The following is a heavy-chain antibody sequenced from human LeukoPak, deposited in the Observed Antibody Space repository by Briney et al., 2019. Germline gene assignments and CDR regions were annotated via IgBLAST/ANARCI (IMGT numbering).Heavy chain of an antibody. CDR2: MNPNSGNT. CDR1: GYTFTSYD. J-gene: IGHJ6*02. V-gene: IGHV1-8*01. CDR3: ARSTVTTFSYYYYGMDV. Sequence: ASVKVSCKASGYTFTSYDINWVRQATGQGLEWMGRMNPNSGNTGYAQKFQGRVTMTRNTSISTAYMELSSLRSEDTAVYYCARSTVTTFSYYYYGMDVWGQGTTVTVSS. D-gene: IGHD4-17*01.